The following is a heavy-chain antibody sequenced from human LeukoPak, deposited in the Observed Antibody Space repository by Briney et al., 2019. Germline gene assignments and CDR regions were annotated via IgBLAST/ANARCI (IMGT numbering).Heavy chain of an antibody. CDR2: INPSGSST. CDR1: GYTITNNY. CDR3: ARDNSVGETAWWFDP. J-gene: IGHJ5*02. V-gene: IGHV1-46*01. Sequence: GASVKVSCKASGYTITNNYMHWVRQAPGQGLEWMGLINPSGSSTTYAQKFQGRVTMTRDMFTSTDYMELTSLTSDDTAVYYCARDNSVGETAWWFDPWGQGTLVTVSS. D-gene: IGHD1-26*01.